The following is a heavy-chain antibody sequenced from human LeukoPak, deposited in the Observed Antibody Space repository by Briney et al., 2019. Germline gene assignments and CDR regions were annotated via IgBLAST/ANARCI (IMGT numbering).Heavy chain of an antibody. V-gene: IGHV1-2*02. Sequence: ASVKVSCKASGYTFTGYYIHWVRQAPGQGLEWMGWINPDSGGTNYAQKFQGGVSMTRDTSISTAYMELSRLRSDDTAVYYCARGANDRDWLAGYWGQGTLVTVSS. D-gene: IGHD3-9*01. CDR2: INPDSGGT. J-gene: IGHJ4*02. CDR1: GYTFTGYY. CDR3: ARGANDRDWLAGY.